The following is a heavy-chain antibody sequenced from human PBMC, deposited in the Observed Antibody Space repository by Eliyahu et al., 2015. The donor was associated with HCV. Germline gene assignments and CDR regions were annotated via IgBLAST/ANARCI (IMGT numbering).Heavy chain of an antibody. J-gene: IGHJ4*02. CDR2: ISNDGSKK. CDR3: AKDLLAAYYYDTSGYYIPPLDY. Sequence: QVQLVESGGGVVQPGRSLXLXCAASGFXFRSYGMXXVRQAPGKGLGWVAVISNDGSKKYYADSVKGRFTISRDNSKNTLYLQMNSLRGEDTAVYYCAKDLLAAYYYDTSGYYIPPLDYWGQGTLVTVSS. CDR1: GFXFRSYG. V-gene: IGHV3-30*18. D-gene: IGHD3-22*01.